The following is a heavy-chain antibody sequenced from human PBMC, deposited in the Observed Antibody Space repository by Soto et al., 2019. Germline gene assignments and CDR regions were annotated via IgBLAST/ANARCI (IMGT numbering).Heavy chain of an antibody. CDR2: ISGGGGST. CDR1: GFTFSSYW. V-gene: IGHV3-23*01. J-gene: IGHJ6*02. CDR3: AKDWGLWDEDMGYYYGMDV. Sequence: GGSLRLSCAASGFTFSSYWMSWVRQAPGKGLEWVSAISGGGGSTYYAGSVKDRFTISRDNSKNTLYLQMNSLRAEDTAVYYCAKDWGLWDEDMGYYYGMDVWGQGTTVTVSS. D-gene: IGHD2-15*01.